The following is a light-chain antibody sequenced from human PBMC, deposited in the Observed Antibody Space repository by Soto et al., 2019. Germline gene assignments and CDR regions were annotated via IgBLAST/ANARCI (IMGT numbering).Light chain of an antibody. Sequence: DIQMTQSPSFLSASVGDRVTITCRASQTIARYLNWYQHKPGKAPKFLIYDATSLQSGVPSRFSGSGSGTDFTLTINSLQPEGFATYYCQQSFSTPPTFGQGTKLEIK. J-gene: IGKJ2*01. CDR1: QTIARY. V-gene: IGKV1-39*01. CDR3: QQSFSTPPT. CDR2: DAT.